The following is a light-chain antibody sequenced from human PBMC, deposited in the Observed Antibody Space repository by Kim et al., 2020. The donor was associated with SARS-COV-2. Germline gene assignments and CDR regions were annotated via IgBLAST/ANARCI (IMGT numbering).Light chain of an antibody. CDR1: SDDVGNYNY. V-gene: IGLV2-11*01. CDR3: CSYAGRYTSWV. J-gene: IGLJ3*02. CDR2: DVS. Sequence: QSALTQPRSVSGSPGQSVTISCTGTSDDVGNYNYVSWYQQHPGKAPKLMIYDVSKRPSGVPDRFSASKSGNTASLTISGLQAEDEADYYCCSYAGRYTSWVFGGGTQLTVL.